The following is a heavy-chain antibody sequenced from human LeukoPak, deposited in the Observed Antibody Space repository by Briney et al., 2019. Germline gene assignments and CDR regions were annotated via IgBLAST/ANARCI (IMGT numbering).Heavy chain of an antibody. J-gene: IGHJ6*03. Sequence: SETLSLICTVSGGSVSSTYYWGWIRQPPGKGLEWIGSIYYSGSTYHNPSLKSRVTISVDTSKNQFSLRLSSLTAADTALYYCARDRKYYYHMDVWGKGTTVTVSS. D-gene: IGHD1-14*01. CDR3: ARDRKYYYHMDV. V-gene: IGHV4-39*07. CDR1: GGSVSSTYY. CDR2: IYYSGST.